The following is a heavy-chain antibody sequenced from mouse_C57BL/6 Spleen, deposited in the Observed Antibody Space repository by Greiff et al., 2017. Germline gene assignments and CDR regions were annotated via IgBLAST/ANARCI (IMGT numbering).Heavy chain of an antibody. CDR3: ASSYYYGSCPFAY. V-gene: IGHV2-2*01. CDR2: IWSGGST. J-gene: IGHJ3*01. Sequence: QVQLQQSGPGLVQPSQSLSITCTVSGFSLTSYGVHWVRQSPGKGLEWLGVIWSGGSTDYNAAFISRLSISKDNSKSQVFFKMNSLQADDTAIYYCASSYYYGSCPFAYWGQGTLVTVSA. D-gene: IGHD1-1*01. CDR1: GFSLTSYG.